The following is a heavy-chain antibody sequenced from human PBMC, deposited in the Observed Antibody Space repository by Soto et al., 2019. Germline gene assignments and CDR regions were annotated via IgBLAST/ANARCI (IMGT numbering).Heavy chain of an antibody. CDR3: ARDRSGWSYYYYYYGMDV. Sequence: GGSLRLSCAASGFTFSSYGMHWVRQAPGKGLEWVAVIWYDGSNKYYADSVKGRFTISRDNSKNTLYLQMNSLRAEDTAVYYCARDRSGWSYYYYYYGMDVWGQGTTVTVSS. CDR1: GFTFSSYG. J-gene: IGHJ6*02. V-gene: IGHV3-33*01. CDR2: IWYDGSNK. D-gene: IGHD6-19*01.